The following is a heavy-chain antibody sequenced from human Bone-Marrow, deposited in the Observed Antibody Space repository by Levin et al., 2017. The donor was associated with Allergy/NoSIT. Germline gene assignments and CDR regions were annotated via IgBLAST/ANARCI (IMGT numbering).Heavy chain of an antibody. CDR2: ISDNAASS. Sequence: PGESLKISCVVSGLTFSAHAMSWVRQAPGKGLEWVSGISDNAASSYYADSVKGRFTISRDHSKNTVYLQMNSLRVEDTAVYYCAKVLGYCRGGSCNTFFDYWGQGTLVTVSS. CDR1: GLTFSAHA. D-gene: IGHD2-15*01. CDR3: AKVLGYCRGGSCNTFFDY. J-gene: IGHJ4*02. V-gene: IGHV3-23*01.